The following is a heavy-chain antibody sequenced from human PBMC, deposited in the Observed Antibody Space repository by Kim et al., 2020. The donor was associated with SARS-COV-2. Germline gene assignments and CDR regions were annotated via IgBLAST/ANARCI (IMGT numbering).Heavy chain of an antibody. CDR2: IYYSGST. CDR3: ARQNLGFPGNWFDP. J-gene: IGHJ5*02. V-gene: IGHV4-39*01. D-gene: IGHD2-15*01. CDR1: GGSISSSTYY. Sequence: SETLSLTCTVSGGSISSSTYYWGWIRQPPGKGLEWIGSIYYSGSTYYNPSLKSRVTISVDTSKNQFSLKLNSVTAADTAVYYCARQNLGFPGNWFDPWGQGTLVTVSS.